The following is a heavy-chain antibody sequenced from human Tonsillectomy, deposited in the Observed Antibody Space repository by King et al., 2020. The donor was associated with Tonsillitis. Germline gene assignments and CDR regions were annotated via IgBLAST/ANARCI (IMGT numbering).Heavy chain of an antibody. CDR3: TTGAIFGVVIWGKRFDP. D-gene: IGHD3-3*02. J-gene: IGHJ5*02. V-gene: IGHV3-15*01. Sequence: VQLVESGGGLVKPGGSLRLSCAASGFTFSNAWMSWVRQAPGKGLEWVGRIKSKTDGGTTDYAAHVKGRFTISRDDSKNTLYLQMNSLKTEDTAVYYCTTGAIFGVVIWGKRFDPWGQGTLVPVSS. CDR1: GFTFSNAW. CDR2: IKSKTDGGTT.